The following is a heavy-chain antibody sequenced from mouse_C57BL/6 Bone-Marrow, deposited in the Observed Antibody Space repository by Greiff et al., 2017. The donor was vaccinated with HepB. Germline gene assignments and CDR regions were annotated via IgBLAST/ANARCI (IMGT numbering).Heavy chain of an antibody. D-gene: IGHD2-3*01. CDR2: SRNKANDYTT. CDR3: ARDGGDGYYAWFAY. J-gene: IGHJ3*01. V-gene: IGHV7-1*01. CDR1: GFTFSDFY. Sequence: EVKVVESGGGLVQSGRSLRLSCATSGFTFSDFYMEWVRQAPGKGLEWIAASRNKANDYTTEYSASVKGRFIVSRDTSQSILYLQMNALRAEDTAIYYCARDGGDGYYAWFAYWGQGTLVTVSA.